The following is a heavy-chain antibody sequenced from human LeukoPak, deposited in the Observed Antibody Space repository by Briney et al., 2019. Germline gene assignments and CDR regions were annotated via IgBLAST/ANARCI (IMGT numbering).Heavy chain of an antibody. CDR1: GFTFSSYG. V-gene: IGHV3-33*01. J-gene: IGHJ4*02. CDR3: ARFLLQSYFDY. D-gene: IGHD2-15*01. Sequence: GGSLRLSCAASGFTFSSYGMHWVRQAPGKGLEWVAVIWYGGSNKYYADSVKGRFTISRDNAKNSLYLQMNSLRAEDTAVYYCARFLLQSYFDYWGQGTLVTVSS. CDR2: IWYGGSNK.